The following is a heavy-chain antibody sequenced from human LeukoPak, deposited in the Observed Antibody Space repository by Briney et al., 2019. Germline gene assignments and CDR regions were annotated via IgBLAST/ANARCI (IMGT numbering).Heavy chain of an antibody. CDR2: IHYSGST. J-gene: IGHJ4*02. CDR1: GGAISSYY. V-gene: IGHV4-59*01. Sequence: SETLSLTCTVSGGAISSYYWSWIRQPPGEGLEWIGDIHYSGSTKYNPSLTSRVTISVDTSKNGLSLRLSSVTAADTAVYYCARDVWPRDYWGQGTLVTVSS. CDR3: ARDVWPRDY. D-gene: IGHD3-16*01.